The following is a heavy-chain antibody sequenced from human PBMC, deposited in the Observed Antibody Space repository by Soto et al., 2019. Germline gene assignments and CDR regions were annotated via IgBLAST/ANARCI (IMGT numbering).Heavy chain of an antibody. V-gene: IGHV4-31*03. D-gene: IGHD2-15*01. CDR2: IYYSGST. J-gene: IGHJ6*03. Sequence: QVQLQESGPGLVKPSQTLSLTCTVSGGSISSGGYYWSWIRQHPGKGLEWIGYIYYSGSTYYNLSHKSRVTISVDTSKNQFSLKLSSVTAADTAVYYCASRTSAHPYCSGGSCRDYYYYMDVWGKGTTVTVSS. CDR3: ASRTSAHPYCSGGSCRDYYYYMDV. CDR1: GGSISSGGYY.